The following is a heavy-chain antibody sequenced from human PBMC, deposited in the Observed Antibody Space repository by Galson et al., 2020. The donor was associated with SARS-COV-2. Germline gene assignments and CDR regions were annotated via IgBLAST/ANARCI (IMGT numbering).Heavy chain of an antibody. J-gene: IGHJ6*02. Sequence: ASVKVSCKASGYTFTGYYMHWVRQAPGQGLEWMGWINPNSGGTNYAQKFQGRVTMTRDTSISTAYMELSRLRSDDTAVYYCASAGTYMVRGDLYYYYGMDVLGQGTTVTVSS. CDR2: INPNSGGT. D-gene: IGHD3-10*01. CDR1: GYTFTGYY. V-gene: IGHV1-2*02. CDR3: ASAGTYMVRGDLYYYYGMDV.